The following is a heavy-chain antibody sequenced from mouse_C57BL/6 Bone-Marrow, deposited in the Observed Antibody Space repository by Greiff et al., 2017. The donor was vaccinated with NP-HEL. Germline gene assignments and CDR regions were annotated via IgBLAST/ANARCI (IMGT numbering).Heavy chain of an antibody. J-gene: IGHJ2*01. V-gene: IGHV1-26*01. CDR2: INPNNGGT. CDR1: GYTFTDYY. D-gene: IGHD1-1*01. CDR3: ARGDYGSSPYYFDY. Sequence: EVQLQQSGPELVKPGASVKISCKASGYTFTDYYMNWVKQSHGKSLEWIGYINPNNGGTSYNQKFKGKATLTVDKSSSTAYMELRSLTSEDSAVYYCARGDYGSSPYYFDYWGQGTTLTVSS.